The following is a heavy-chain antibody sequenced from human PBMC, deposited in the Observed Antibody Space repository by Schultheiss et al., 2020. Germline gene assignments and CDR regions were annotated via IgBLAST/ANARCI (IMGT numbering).Heavy chain of an antibody. V-gene: IGHV2-70*01. Sequence: SGPTLVKPTQTLTLTCTFSGFSLSTSGMCVSWIRQPPGKALEWLALIDWDDDKYYSTSLKTRLTISKDTSKNQVVLTMTNMDPVDTATYYCARIDRATGYYYGMDVWGQGTTVTVSS. D-gene: IGHD5-12*01. CDR3: ARIDRATGYYYGMDV. J-gene: IGHJ6*02. CDR2: IDWDDDK. CDR1: GFSLSTSGMC.